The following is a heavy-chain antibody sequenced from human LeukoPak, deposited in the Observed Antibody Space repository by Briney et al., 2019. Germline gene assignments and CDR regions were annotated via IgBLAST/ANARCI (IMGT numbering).Heavy chain of an antibody. V-gene: IGHV3-30*02. CDR3: VRDGMVTEPINY. D-gene: IGHD2-21*02. CDR2: IRYDGKTE. J-gene: IGHJ4*02. CDR1: GFIFSNYG. Sequence: GGSLSLTCVVSGFIFSNYGMHWLGQAPGKGLEWVAFIRYDGKTEHYADSVKGRLTVSRDTSKNTLYLQVNSLRVEDTAVYYCVRDGMVTEPINYWGQGTLVTVSS.